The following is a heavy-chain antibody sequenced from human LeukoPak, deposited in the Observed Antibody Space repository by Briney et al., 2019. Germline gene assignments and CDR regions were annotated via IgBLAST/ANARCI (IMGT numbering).Heavy chain of an antibody. J-gene: IGHJ4*02. V-gene: IGHV5-51*01. CDR1: GYSFSFYW. Sequence: GESLKISCEGSGYSFSFYWIGWVRQMPGKGLEWMGSIYPGHSDTRYSPSLQGQVTISADKSISAAYLQWSSLKASDTAIYYCVRAGDLNLRTARGGFDYWGQGTLVTVSS. CDR2: IYPGHSDT. D-gene: IGHD6-6*01. CDR3: VRAGDLNLRTARGGFDY.